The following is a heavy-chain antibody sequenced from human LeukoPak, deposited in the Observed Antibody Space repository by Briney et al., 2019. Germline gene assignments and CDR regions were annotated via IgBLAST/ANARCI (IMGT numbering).Heavy chain of an antibody. J-gene: IGHJ5*02. Sequence: PGGSLRFSCSPSGFTFHTEAMTWVRQDPGKGLEWVSAVSAGGATYYADSVKGRFTISRDNSKNTMFLQMNSLRVEDTAVYYCTKGSWFAPWGQGTLVTVPS. CDR1: GFTFHTEA. CDR3: TKGSWFAP. V-gene: IGHV3-23*01. CDR2: VSAGGAT.